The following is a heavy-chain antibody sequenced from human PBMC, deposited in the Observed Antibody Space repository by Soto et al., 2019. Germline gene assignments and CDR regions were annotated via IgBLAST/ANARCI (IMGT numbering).Heavy chain of an antibody. D-gene: IGHD5-12*01. J-gene: IGHJ3*02. Sequence: QVQLVQSGAEVKKPGASVKVSCKASGFPFTTFGFNWVRQAPGQGLEWMGWISAYNGNTNFAQRFQDRVTLTTDTSTSTAYMEVRSLTSDDTAVYYCAGGIVATGVNHAFDIWGQGTMVTVSS. CDR2: ISAYNGNT. CDR3: AGGIVATGVNHAFDI. CDR1: GFPFTTFG. V-gene: IGHV1-18*01.